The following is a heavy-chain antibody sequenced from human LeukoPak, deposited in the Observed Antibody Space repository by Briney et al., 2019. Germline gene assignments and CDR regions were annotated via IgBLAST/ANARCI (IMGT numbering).Heavy chain of an antibody. V-gene: IGHV4-34*01. CDR2: INHSGST. CDR1: GGSFSGYY. CDR3: ARAFSSGWYGGPKYYFDY. J-gene: IGHJ4*02. Sequence: SETLSLTCAVYGGSFSGYYWSWIRQPPGKGLEWIGEINHSGSTNYNPSLKSRATISVDTSKNQFSLKLSSVTAADTAVYYCARAFSSGWYGGPKYYFDYWGQGTLVTVSS. D-gene: IGHD6-19*01.